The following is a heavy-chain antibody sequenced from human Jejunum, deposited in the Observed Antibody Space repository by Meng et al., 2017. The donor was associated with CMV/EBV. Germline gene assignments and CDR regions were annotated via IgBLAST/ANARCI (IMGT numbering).Heavy chain of an antibody. CDR2: ISWDGGSG. CDR3: AKEYSSGWYYFDY. J-gene: IGHJ4*02. V-gene: IGHV3-43D*03. CDR1: GFTFDDYA. Sequence: SGFTFDDYAMHWVRQAPGKGLELVSLISWDGGSGYYADSVKGRFTISRDNSKNSLYLQMNSLRAEDTALYYCAKEYSSGWYYFDYWGQGTLGTVSS. D-gene: IGHD6-13*01.